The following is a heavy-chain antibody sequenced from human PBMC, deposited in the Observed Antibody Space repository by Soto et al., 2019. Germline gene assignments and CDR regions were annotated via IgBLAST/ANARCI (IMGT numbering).Heavy chain of an antibody. CDR2: ISGSGGST. CDR1: GFTFSSYA. J-gene: IGHJ4*02. D-gene: IGHD6-19*01. CDR3: AKVTIAVAVPLLYYFDY. V-gene: IGHV3-23*01. Sequence: LRLSCAASGFTFSSYAMSWVRQAPGQGLEWVSAISGSGGSTYYADSVKGRFTISRDNSKNTLYLQMNSLRAEDTAVYYCAKVTIAVAVPLLYYFDYWGEGPLVTVSS.